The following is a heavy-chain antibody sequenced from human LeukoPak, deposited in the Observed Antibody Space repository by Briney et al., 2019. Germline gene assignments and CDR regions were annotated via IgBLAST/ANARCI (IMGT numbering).Heavy chain of an antibody. J-gene: IGHJ4*02. Sequence: PSETLSLTCTVSGGSISSYYWSWIRQPPGKGLEWIGYIYYSGSTNYNPSLKSRVTISVDTSKNEFSLKLSSVTAADTAVYYCARGGGPDPFDYWGQGTLVTVSS. CDR2: IYYSGST. CDR3: ARGGGPDPFDY. D-gene: IGHD3-16*01. CDR1: GGSISSYY. V-gene: IGHV4-59*08.